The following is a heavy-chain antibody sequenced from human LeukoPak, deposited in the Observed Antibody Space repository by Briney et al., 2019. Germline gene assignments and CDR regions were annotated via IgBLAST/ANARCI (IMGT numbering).Heavy chain of an antibody. CDR1: GYTFTGSGWY. CDR3: ARDGPAQMVDFDY. Sequence: ASVKVSCKASGYTFTGSGWYLYWLRQAPGQGLECVGWLHPNNGATGYAQKFQGRVAMTTDTSISTAYMELSRLRPGDTAIYYCARDGPAQMVDFDYWGQGTLVTVSS. D-gene: IGHD3-10*01. V-gene: IGHV1-2*02. J-gene: IGHJ4*02. CDR2: LHPNNGAT.